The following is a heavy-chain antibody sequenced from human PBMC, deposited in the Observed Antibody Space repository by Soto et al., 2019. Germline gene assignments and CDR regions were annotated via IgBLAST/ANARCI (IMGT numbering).Heavy chain of an antibody. CDR2: ISGSSSTI. D-gene: IGHD3-16*01. Sequence: EVQLVESGGGLVQPGGSLRLSCAASGFTFSRYSINWVRQAPGKGLEWVSYISGSSSTIYSADSVKGRFTISRDNAKNSLYLQMNSLRDEDTAMYYCAGEGGVGAWGGFDYWGQGTLVTVSS. CDR3: AGEGGVGAWGGFDY. J-gene: IGHJ4*02. V-gene: IGHV3-48*02. CDR1: GFTFSRYS.